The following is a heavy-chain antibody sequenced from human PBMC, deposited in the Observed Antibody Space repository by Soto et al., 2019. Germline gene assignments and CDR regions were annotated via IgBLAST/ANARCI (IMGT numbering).Heavy chain of an antibody. D-gene: IGHD3-22*01. CDR2: IRIKANSYAT. CDR3: TTSPPPPSGAYDSRGSGAFDI. Sequence: PWGSLRLSCAASGFTFSGSAMHWVRQASGKGLEWVGRIRIKANSYATAYAASVKGRFTVSRDDSKNTAYLQMNSLKTEDTAVYFCTTSPPPPSGAYDSRGSGAFDIWGQGTMVTVSS. V-gene: IGHV3-73*01. CDR1: GFTFSGSA. J-gene: IGHJ3*02.